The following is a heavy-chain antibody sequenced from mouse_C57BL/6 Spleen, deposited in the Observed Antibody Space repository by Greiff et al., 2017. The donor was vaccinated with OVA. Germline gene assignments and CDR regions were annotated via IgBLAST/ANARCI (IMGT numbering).Heavy chain of an antibody. Sequence: VQLQQSGPELVKPGASVKISCKASGYTFTDYYMNWVKQSHGKSLEWIGDINPNNGGTSYNQKFKGKATLTVDQSSSTAYMELRSLTSEDSAVYYCAPIYYGNYPFAYWGQGTLVTVSA. D-gene: IGHD2-1*01. CDR3: APIYYGNYPFAY. J-gene: IGHJ3*01. CDR1: GYTFTDYY. V-gene: IGHV1-26*01. CDR2: INPNNGGT.